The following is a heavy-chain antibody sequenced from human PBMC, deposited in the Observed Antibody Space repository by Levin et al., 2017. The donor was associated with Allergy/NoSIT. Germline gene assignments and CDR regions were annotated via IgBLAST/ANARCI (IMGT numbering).Heavy chain of an antibody. Sequence: ASVKVSCKASRYTFTDYYIHWVRQAPGQGLEWMGWIKPNSGDTNYAQKFQGRVTMTRDTSIVTAYMELSRLRSDDTAVFSCAGPRDYVWENYREDYYYYGLDVWGQGTTVTVSS. CDR1: RYTFTDYY. V-gene: IGHV1-2*02. CDR3: AGPRDYVWENYREDYYYYGLDV. J-gene: IGHJ6*02. D-gene: IGHD3-16*02. CDR2: IKPNSGDT.